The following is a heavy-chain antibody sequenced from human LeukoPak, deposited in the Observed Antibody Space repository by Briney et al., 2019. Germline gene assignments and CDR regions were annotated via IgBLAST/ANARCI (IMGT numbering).Heavy chain of an antibody. CDR1: GFTFSNYW. D-gene: IGHD4-23*01. Sequence: GGSLRLSCAASGFTFSNYWMSWVRQAPGRGLEWVSNIERDGSEKYYVDSVKGRFIISRDNAKNALYLQMNSLRAEDTAVYYCARLRNVGGNPHPFNVWGQGTTVTVSS. V-gene: IGHV3-7*01. CDR2: IERDGSEK. J-gene: IGHJ3*01. CDR3: ARLRNVGGNPHPFNV.